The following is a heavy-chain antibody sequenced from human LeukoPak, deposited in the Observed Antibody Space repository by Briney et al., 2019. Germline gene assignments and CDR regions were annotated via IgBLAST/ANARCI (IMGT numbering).Heavy chain of an antibody. Sequence: SESLSHTCTVSGGSISTYFWSWLRQPSGKGLEWIGYVYYSGSTNYNPSLKSRVTISVDTSKNQFSLKLSSVTAADTAVYYCARSNSATYEAWFDPWGQGALVTVSS. V-gene: IGHV4-59*01. CDR1: GGSISTYF. CDR2: VYYSGST. J-gene: IGHJ5*02. CDR3: ARSNSATYEAWFDP. D-gene: IGHD1-26*01.